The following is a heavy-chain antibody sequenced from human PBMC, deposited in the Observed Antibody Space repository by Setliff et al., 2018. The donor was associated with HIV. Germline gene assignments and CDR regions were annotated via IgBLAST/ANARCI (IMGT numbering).Heavy chain of an antibody. V-gene: IGHV4-39*01. Sequence: SETLSLTCTVSGGSITRRTNNYWGWIRQPPGKGLEWIGSMIYGGDTFYNPSLKSRVTISVDTSKSQVSLRLISVTAADTSVYYCARPYSGRGGGAWFDPWGQGSLVTVSS. CDR1: GGSITRRTNNY. CDR2: MIYGGDT. J-gene: IGHJ5*02. D-gene: IGHD4-4*01. CDR3: ARPYSGRGGGAWFDP.